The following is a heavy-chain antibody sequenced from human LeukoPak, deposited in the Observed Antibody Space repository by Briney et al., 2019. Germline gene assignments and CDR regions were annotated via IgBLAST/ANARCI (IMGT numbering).Heavy chain of an antibody. Sequence: GASVKVSCKTSGGTFSGYTINWVRQAPGQGLEWVGGIIPIFDTAHYAQKLQGRVTITADDSTRTAYMELRNLTHDDTAIYFCARGYCGSRDCYSHFYYYYMDVWGKGNTVIVSS. D-gene: IGHD5-12*01. V-gene: IGHV1-69*13. CDR2: IIPIFDTA. CDR3: ARGYCGSRDCYSHFYYYYMDV. J-gene: IGHJ6*03. CDR1: GGTFSGYT.